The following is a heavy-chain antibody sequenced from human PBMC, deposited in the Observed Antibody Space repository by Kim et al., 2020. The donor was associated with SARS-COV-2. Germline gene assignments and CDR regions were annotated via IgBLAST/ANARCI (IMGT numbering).Heavy chain of an antibody. CDR1: GGTFSSYA. Sequence: SVKVSCKASGGTFSSYAISWVRQAPGQGLEWMGGIIPIFGTATYAQKFQGRVTITADESTSTAYMELSSLRSEDTAVYYCAGYYGSGSYYNEYYYYGMDVWGQGTTVTVSS. CDR3: AGYYGSGSYYNEYYYYGMDV. J-gene: IGHJ6*02. D-gene: IGHD3-10*01. V-gene: IGHV1-69*13. CDR2: IIPIFGTA.